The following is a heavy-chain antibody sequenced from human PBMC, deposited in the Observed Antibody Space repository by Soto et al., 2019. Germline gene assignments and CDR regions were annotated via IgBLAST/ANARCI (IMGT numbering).Heavy chain of an antibody. D-gene: IGHD2-2*01. CDR1: GGSISSGGYY. V-gene: IGHV4-31*03. CDR3: ARGRLGYCSSTSCSTDQYNWFDP. J-gene: IGHJ5*02. Sequence: SETLSLTCTVSGGSISSGGYYWSWIRQHPGKGLEWIGYIYYSGSTYCNPSLKSRVTISVDTSKNQFSLKLSSVTAADTAVYYCARGRLGYCSSTSCSTDQYNWFDPWGQGTLVTVSS. CDR2: IYYSGST.